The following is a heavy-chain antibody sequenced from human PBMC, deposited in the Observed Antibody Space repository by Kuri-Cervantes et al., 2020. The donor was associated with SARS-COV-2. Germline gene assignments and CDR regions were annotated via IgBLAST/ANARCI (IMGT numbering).Heavy chain of an antibody. V-gene: IGHV4-38-2*02. CDR1: CYSISSGYY. Sequence: ESLKISCTVSCYSISSGYYWGCIRQPPGKGLEWIGSIYHSGSTYYNPSLKSRVTISVDTSKNQFSLKLSSVTAADTAVYYCARVRSSSPGPLDYWGQGTLVTVSS. J-gene: IGHJ4*02. CDR2: IYHSGST. CDR3: ARVRSSSPGPLDY. D-gene: IGHD6-6*01.